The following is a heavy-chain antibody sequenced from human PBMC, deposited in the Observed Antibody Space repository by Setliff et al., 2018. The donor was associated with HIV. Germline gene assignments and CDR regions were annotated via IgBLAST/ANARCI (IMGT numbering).Heavy chain of an antibody. J-gene: IGHJ3*02. CDR2: IYYSGGT. CDR3: ARVSQDLLGAFDI. D-gene: IGHD7-27*01. Sequence: PSETLSLTCTVSGDSINSGNSYWTWIRRHPGKGLEWIGYIYYSGGTNYNPSLKSRVIISVDSSKNQFFLNLTSVTAADTAMYYCARVSQDLLGAFDIWGQGTLVTVSS. CDR1: GDSINSGNSY. V-gene: IGHV4-31*03.